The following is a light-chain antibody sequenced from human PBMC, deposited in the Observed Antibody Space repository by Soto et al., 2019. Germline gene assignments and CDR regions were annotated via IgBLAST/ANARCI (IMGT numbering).Light chain of an antibody. V-gene: IGLV1-44*01. CDR3: ASWHDTLNYVV. J-gene: IGLJ2*01. CDR1: RSNIGGNA. CDR2: SDN. Sequence: SALSQPPSASGTPGQRGCVPCSGSRSNIGGNAVNWYQRLPGTGPKLLVYSDNQRPSGVPDRFSDPRSGTSASLAISGLQSEDEADYYCASWHDTLNYVVFGGGTK.